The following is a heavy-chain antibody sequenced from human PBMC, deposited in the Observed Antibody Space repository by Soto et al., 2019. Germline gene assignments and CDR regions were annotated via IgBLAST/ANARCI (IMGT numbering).Heavy chain of an antibody. Sequence: GGSLRLSCAASGFTFSSYAMTWVRQAPGKGLEWVSVISGSGGSTYYSDFVKGRHTISRDNAKNTLYLQVNSLRAEDTALYYCANGLGYFGSGRYYNNYGLDVWGQGTTVTVSS. J-gene: IGHJ6*02. CDR1: GFTFSSYA. CDR3: ANGLGYFGSGRYYNNYGLDV. V-gene: IGHV3-23*01. CDR2: ISGSGGST. D-gene: IGHD3-10*01.